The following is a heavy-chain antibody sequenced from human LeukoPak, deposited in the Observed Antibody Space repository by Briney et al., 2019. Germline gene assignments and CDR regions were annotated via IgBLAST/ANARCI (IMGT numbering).Heavy chain of an antibody. CDR1: GYAFISYG. D-gene: IGHD6-13*01. CDR3: ARDPQQLDAFDI. CDR2: ISAYDGNT. V-gene: IGHV1-18*01. Sequence: APVKVSCKASGYAFISYGFSWVRQAPGQGLEWMGWISAYDGNTKSIDKLQGRVTLTTDTSTNTAYLELRGLRSEDTAVYYCARDPQQLDAFDIWGQGTMVTVSS. J-gene: IGHJ3*02.